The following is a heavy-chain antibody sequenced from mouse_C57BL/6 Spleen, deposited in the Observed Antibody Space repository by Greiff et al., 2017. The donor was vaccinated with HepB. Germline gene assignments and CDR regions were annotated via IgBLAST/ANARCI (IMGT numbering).Heavy chain of an antibody. V-gene: IGHV1-55*01. J-gene: IGHJ2*01. D-gene: IGHD1-1*01. Sequence: QVQLQQPGAELVKPGASVKMSCKASGYTFTSYWITWVKQRPGQGLEWIGDIYPGSGSTNYNEKFKSKATLTVDTSSSTAYMQLSSLTSEDSAVYCCARPYGSLYYFDYWGQGTTLTVSS. CDR2: IYPGSGST. CDR1: GYTFTSYW. CDR3: ARPYGSLYYFDY.